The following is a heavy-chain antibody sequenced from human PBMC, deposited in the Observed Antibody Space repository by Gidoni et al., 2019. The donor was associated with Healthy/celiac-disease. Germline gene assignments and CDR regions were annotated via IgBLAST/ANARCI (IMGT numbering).Heavy chain of an antibody. J-gene: IGHJ6*02. Sequence: EVQLVESGGGLVKPGGSLRLSCAASGFTFSSYSMNWVRQAPGKGLEWVSSISSISSYIYYADSVKGRFTISRDNAKNSLYLQMNSLRAEDTAVYYCARAGITGTSPKSVLAQKYYYGMDVWGQGTTVTVSS. CDR3: ARAGITGTSPKSVLAQKYYYGMDV. CDR2: ISSISSYI. CDR1: GFTFSSYS. V-gene: IGHV3-21*01. D-gene: IGHD1-7*01.